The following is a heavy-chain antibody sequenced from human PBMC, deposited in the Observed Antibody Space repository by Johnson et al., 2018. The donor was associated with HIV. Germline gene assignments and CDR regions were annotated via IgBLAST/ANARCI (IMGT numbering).Heavy chain of an antibody. CDR1: GFTFSSYA. CDR2: IRYDGSNK. D-gene: IGHD1-26*01. V-gene: IGHV3-30*02. Sequence: QVQLVESGGGLVQPGGSLRLSCAASGFTFSSYAMHWVRQAPGKGLEWVAFIRYDGSNKYYADSVKGRFTISRDNSKNTLYLQMNSLKTEDTAVYYCARGYSGSDDAFDIWGQGTMVTVSS. CDR3: ARGYSGSDDAFDI. J-gene: IGHJ3*02.